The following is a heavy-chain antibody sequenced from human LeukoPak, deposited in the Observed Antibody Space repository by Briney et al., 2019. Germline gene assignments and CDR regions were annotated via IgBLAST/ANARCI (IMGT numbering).Heavy chain of an antibody. CDR1: GGSISSYY. V-gene: IGHV4-59*08. D-gene: IGHD3-22*01. Sequence: SETLSLTCTVSGGSISSYYWSWIRQPPGKGLEWIGYIYYSGSTNYNPSLKSRVTISVDTSKNQFSLKLSSVTAADTAVYYCARLGDPYDSSGYSDYWGQGTLVTVSS. CDR3: ARLGDPYDSSGYSDY. CDR2: IYYSGST. J-gene: IGHJ4*02.